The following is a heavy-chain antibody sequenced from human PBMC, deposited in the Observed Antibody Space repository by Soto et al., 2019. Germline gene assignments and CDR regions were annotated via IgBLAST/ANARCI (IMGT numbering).Heavy chain of an antibody. D-gene: IGHD5-18*01. V-gene: IGHV1-46*01. Sequence: ASVKVSCKASGYTFTSYYMHWVRQAPGQGLEWMGIINPSGGSTSYAQKFQGRVTMTRDTSTSTVYMELSSLRSEDTAVYYCARDRDTAMVQYYFDYWGQGTLVTVSS. CDR3: ARDRDTAMVQYYFDY. CDR1: GYTFTSYY. CDR2: INPSGGST. J-gene: IGHJ4*02.